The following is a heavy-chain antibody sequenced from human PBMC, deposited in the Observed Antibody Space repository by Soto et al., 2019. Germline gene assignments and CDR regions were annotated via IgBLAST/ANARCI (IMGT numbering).Heavy chain of an antibody. Sequence: SETLSLTCTVSGGSISSGGYYWSWIRQHPGKGLEWIRYIYYSGSTYYNPSLKSRVTISVDTSKNQFSLKLSSVTAADTAVYYCARHEVVFGVVIMDYWGQGTLVTVSS. J-gene: IGHJ4*02. V-gene: IGHV4-31*03. CDR2: IYYSGST. CDR1: GGSISSGGYY. D-gene: IGHD3-3*01. CDR3: ARHEVVFGVVIMDY.